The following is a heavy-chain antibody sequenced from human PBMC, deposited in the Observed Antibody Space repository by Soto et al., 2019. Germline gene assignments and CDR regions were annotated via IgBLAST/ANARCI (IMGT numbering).Heavy chain of an antibody. CDR2: ISTYNGNT. CDR1: GYSSRNSG. Sequence: QVELVQSRPEVQKPGASVKVSCKASGYSSRNSGFSWMRQAPGQGLEWLGWISTYNGNTNYAQKCQGRLSMTRDASTTTAFMDLTTLRSDETAVYYCARDEYNNGRNCLDPWGQGTLVTVTS. D-gene: IGHD2-8*01. J-gene: IGHJ5*02. CDR3: ARDEYNNGRNCLDP. V-gene: IGHV1-18*01.